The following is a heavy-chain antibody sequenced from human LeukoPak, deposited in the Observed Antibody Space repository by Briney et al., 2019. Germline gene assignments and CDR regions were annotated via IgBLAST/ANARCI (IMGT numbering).Heavy chain of an antibody. CDR1: GGSFSGYY. J-gene: IGHJ4*02. CDR2: INHSGST. Sequence: KPSETLSLTCGVYGGSFSGYYWSWIRQPPGKGLEWIGEINHSGSTNYNPSLKSRVTISVDTSKNQFSLKLSSVTAADTAVYYCARGLGSWKYWGQGTLVTVSS. CDR3: ARGLGSWKY. V-gene: IGHV4-34*01. D-gene: IGHD6-13*01.